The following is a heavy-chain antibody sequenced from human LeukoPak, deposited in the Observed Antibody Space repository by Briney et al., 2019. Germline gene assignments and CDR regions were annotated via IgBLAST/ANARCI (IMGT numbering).Heavy chain of an antibody. CDR1: GYTFTSYG. J-gene: IGHJ6*03. V-gene: IGHV1-18*01. CDR2: ISAYNGNT. D-gene: IGHD1-26*01. CDR3: ARVGGLRGSVKLIYYYYMDV. Sequence: ASVKVSCKASGYTFTSYGISWVRQSPGQGLEWTGWISAYNGNTNYAQKLQGRVTMTTDTSTSTAYMELRSLRSDDTAVYYCARVGGLRGSVKLIYYYYMDVWGKGTTVTVSS.